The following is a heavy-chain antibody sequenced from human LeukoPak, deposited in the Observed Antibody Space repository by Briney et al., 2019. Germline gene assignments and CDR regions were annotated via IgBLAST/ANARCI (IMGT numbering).Heavy chain of an antibody. Sequence: PGGSLRLSCAASGFTFSSYWMSWVRQAPGKGLEWVANIKQDGSEKYYVDSVKGRFTVSRDNSKNTLYLQMSSLRAGDTAVYYCAKAGHYGSGSYYSDYWGRGTLVTVSP. CDR2: IKQDGSEK. J-gene: IGHJ4*02. D-gene: IGHD3-10*01. CDR3: AKAGHYGSGSYYSDY. V-gene: IGHV3-7*03. CDR1: GFTFSSYW.